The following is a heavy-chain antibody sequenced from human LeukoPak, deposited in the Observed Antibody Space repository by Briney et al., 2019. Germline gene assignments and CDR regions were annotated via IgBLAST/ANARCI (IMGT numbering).Heavy chain of an antibody. CDR2: IYYSGST. V-gene: IGHV4-31*03. CDR3: ARGGFTDPADAFDI. CDR1: GGSISSGGYY. Sequence: SQTLSLTCTVSGGSISSGGYYWSWIRQHPGKGLEWIGYIYYSGSTYYNPSLKSRVTISVDTSKNQFSLELSSVTAADTAVYYCARGGFTDPADAFDIWGQGTMVTVSS. J-gene: IGHJ3*02. D-gene: IGHD3-10*01.